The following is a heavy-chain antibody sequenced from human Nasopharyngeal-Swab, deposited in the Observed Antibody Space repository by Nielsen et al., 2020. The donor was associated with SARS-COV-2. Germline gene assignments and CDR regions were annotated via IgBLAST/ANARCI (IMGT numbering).Heavy chain of an antibody. Sequence: ASVKVSWKASGYTFTRYYIHWVRQAPGQGLEWMGIINPGGGSARYSQNFQGRVTMTRDTSTNTVYMELYSLTSEDTAVYYCARGGDPREVVAATDCFDPWGQGTLVTVSS. CDR3: ARGGDPREVVAATDCFDP. D-gene: IGHD2-15*01. J-gene: IGHJ5*02. CDR2: INPGGGSA. CDR1: GYTFTRYY. V-gene: IGHV1-46*01.